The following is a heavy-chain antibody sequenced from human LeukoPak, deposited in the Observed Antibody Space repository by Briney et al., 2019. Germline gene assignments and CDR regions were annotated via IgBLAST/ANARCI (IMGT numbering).Heavy chain of an antibody. CDR3: ARVDGSCSGGSCPSGNWFDP. Sequence: SETLSLTCAVYGGSFSGYYWSWIRQPPGKGLEWIGEINHSGSTNYNPSLKSRVTISVDTSKDQFSLKLSSVTAADTAVYYCARVDGSCSGGSCPSGNWFDPWGQGTLVTVSS. V-gene: IGHV4-34*01. D-gene: IGHD2-15*01. J-gene: IGHJ5*02. CDR1: GGSFSGYY. CDR2: INHSGST.